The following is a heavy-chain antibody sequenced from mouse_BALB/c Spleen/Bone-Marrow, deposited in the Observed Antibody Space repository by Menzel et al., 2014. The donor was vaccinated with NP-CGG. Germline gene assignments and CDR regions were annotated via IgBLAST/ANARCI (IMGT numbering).Heavy chain of an antibody. V-gene: IGHV1-18*01. CDR1: GYTFTDYN. CDR2: INPNYDST. J-gene: IGHJ2*01. CDR3: ARRDGYDSYFDY. D-gene: IGHD2-2*01. Sequence: VQLKESGAELVKPGASVKISCKASGYTFTDYNMDWVKQSHGKSLEWIGDINPNYDSTSYNQMFKGKATLTVDKSSSTAYMELRSLTSKDTAVYYCARRDGYDSYFDYWGQGTTLTVSS.